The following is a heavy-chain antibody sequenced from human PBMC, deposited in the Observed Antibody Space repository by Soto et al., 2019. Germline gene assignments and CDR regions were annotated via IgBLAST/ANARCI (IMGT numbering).Heavy chain of an antibody. CDR1: GFTFSSYG. CDR3: AKDTIAVAPTFDY. Sequence: QVQLVESGGGVVQPGRSLRLSCAASGFTFSSYGMHWVRQAPGKGLEWVAVISYDGSNKYYADSVKGRFTISRDNSKITLYLQMNSLRAEDTAVYYCAKDTIAVAPTFDYWGQGTLVTVSS. D-gene: IGHD6-19*01. V-gene: IGHV3-30*18. CDR2: ISYDGSNK. J-gene: IGHJ4*02.